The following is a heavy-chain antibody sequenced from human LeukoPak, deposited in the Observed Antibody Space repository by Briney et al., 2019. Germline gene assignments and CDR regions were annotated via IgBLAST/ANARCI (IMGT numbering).Heavy chain of an antibody. CDR2: ISSSGSSI. Sequence: PRRSLSLSCAPSKSTLSSYEMDWVRQAPGKGLGWVSYISSSGSSIYYGDPVKGHFTISRDNAKNSLYLQMHSLRAEDTAVYYCARRPDNTGLGYYGMDVWGQGTTVTVSS. D-gene: IGHD3-22*01. CDR1: KSTLSSYE. J-gene: IGHJ6*02. CDR3: ARRPDNTGLGYYGMDV. V-gene: IGHV3-48*03.